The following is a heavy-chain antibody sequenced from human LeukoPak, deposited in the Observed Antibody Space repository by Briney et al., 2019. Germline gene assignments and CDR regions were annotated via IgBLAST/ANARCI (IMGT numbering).Heavy chain of an antibody. D-gene: IGHD3-10*01. J-gene: IGHJ4*02. CDR2: IYSGGST. CDR3: AREGITMVRGFDY. V-gene: IGHV3-66*01. Sequence: RGSLRLSCAASGFSVSSNYMSWVRQAPGKGLERVSVIYSGGSTYYADSVKGRFTISRDNSKNTLYLQMNSLRAEDTAVYYCAREGITMVRGFDYWGQGTLVTVSS. CDR1: GFSVSSNY.